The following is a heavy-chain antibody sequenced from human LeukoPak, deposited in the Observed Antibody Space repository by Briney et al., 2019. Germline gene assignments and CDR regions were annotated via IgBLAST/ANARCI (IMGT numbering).Heavy chain of an antibody. J-gene: IGHJ4*02. CDR2: IYNSGST. CDR1: GGXFSGSN. V-gene: IGHV4-34*01. CDR3: VRAYDY. Sequence: SETLSLTCAVYGGXFSGSNCSWIRQPPGKGLEWSGEIYNSGSTIYNPSLKSRVTISVDTSKNQFSLNLISVTAADTAVYYCVRAYDYWGQGTLVTVSS.